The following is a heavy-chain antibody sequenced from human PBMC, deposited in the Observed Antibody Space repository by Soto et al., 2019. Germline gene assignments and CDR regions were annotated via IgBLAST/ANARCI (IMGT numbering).Heavy chain of an antibody. D-gene: IGHD2-2*01. J-gene: IGHJ6*02. CDR1: GFSFTNYA. CDR3: AGAYCSGTTCYGLYGMDV. Sequence: GGSLRLSCAASGFSFTNYAMHWVRQASGKGLEWVSSMSGSGGGTYYADSVKGRFTISRDNSKNTLFLQMNSLRAEDTALYYCAGAYCSGTTCYGLYGMDVWGQGTTVTVPS. V-gene: IGHV3-23*01. CDR2: MSGSGGGT.